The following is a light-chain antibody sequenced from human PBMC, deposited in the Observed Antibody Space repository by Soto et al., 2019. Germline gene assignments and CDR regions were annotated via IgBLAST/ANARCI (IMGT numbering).Light chain of an antibody. CDR1: SSDFGGYNY. J-gene: IGLJ1*01. Sequence: QSVLTQPPSASGSLGQSVTISCTGTSSDFGGYNYVSWYQQHPGKAPKLMIYEVSKRPSGVPDRFSGSKSGNTASLTVSGLQAEDEADYYCSSYAGSNNLGVFGTGTKVTVL. CDR3: SSYAGSNNLGV. CDR2: EVS. V-gene: IGLV2-8*01.